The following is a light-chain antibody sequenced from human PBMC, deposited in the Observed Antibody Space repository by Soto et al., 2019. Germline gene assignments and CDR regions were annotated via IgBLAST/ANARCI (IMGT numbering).Light chain of an antibody. J-gene: IGKJ2*01. Sequence: DIQMTQSPSSLSVSVGDRVTITCRASQSIGTNLNWYQQKPGKAPKLLIYAASSLQSGVPSRFSGSGSGTDFTLTISSLQPEDFATYYCQQSYSTPRSTFGQGTKVDIK. CDR3: QQSYSTPRST. V-gene: IGKV1-39*01. CDR2: AAS. CDR1: QSIGTN.